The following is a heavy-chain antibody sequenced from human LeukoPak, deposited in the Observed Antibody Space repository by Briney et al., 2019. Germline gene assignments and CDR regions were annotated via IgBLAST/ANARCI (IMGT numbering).Heavy chain of an antibody. V-gene: IGHV3-48*04. CDR2: ISSGGTPI. CDR1: GFNFRTFS. D-gene: IGHD3/OR15-3a*01. CDR3: TYLRTPYYNDKWLDP. Sequence: PGGSLRLTCAASGFNFRTFSMNWVRQAPGKGLECLSYISSGGTPIYYADSVKGRFTISRDDAQNLVYLQMNSLRAEDTAVYYCTYLRTPYYNDKWLDPWGQGALVTVSS. J-gene: IGHJ5*02.